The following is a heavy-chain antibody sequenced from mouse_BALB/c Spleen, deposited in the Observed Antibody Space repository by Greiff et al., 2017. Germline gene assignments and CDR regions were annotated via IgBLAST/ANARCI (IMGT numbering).Heavy chain of an antibody. V-gene: IGHV2-6-5*01. Sequence: VKVVESGPGLVAPSQSLSITCTVSGFSLTDYGVSWVRQPPGKGLEWLGVIWGGGSTYYNSALKSRLSISKDNSKSQVFLKMNSLQTDDTAMYYCARDGVYCGVDYWGQGTSVTVSS. D-gene: IGHD2-3*01. CDR3: ARDGVYCGVDY. CDR1: GFSLTDYG. J-gene: IGHJ4*01. CDR2: IWGGGST.